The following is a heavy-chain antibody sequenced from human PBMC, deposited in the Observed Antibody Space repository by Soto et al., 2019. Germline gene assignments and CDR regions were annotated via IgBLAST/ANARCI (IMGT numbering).Heavy chain of an antibody. Sequence: SVKVSCKASGGTFSSYSISWVRQAPGQGLEWMGGIIPIFGTANYAQKFQGRVTITADESTSTAYMELSSLRSEDTAVYYCARDQRGVSMVRGFYGMDVWGQGTTVTVSS. CDR2: IIPIFGTA. J-gene: IGHJ6*02. V-gene: IGHV1-69*13. D-gene: IGHD3-10*01. CDR3: ARDQRGVSMVRGFYGMDV. CDR1: GGTFSSYS.